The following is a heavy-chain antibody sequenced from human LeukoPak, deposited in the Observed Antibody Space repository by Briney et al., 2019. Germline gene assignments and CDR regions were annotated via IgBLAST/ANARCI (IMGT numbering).Heavy chain of an antibody. CDR2: INPSGGST. CDR1: GYTFTSYY. CDR3: TTDRWDRFYDTHDAIDF. J-gene: IGHJ3*01. Sequence: GASVKVSCKASGYTFTSYYMHWVGQAPGQGLEWMGIINPSGGSTSYAQKFQGRVTMTRDMSTSTVYMELNSLKTEDTAVYFCTTDRWDRFYDTHDAIDFWGQGTMVTVSS. D-gene: IGHD3-16*01. V-gene: IGHV1-46*01.